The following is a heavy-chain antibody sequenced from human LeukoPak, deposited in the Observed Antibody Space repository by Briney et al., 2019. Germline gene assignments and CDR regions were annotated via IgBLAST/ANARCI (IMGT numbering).Heavy chain of an antibody. Sequence: PGGSLRLSCAASGFTFSSYAMSWVRQAPGKGLEWVSAISGSGGSTYYADSVKGRFTISRDNSKNTLYLQMNSLRAEDTAVYYCARWGDQLFWSGYYEGIPGFDYWGQGTLVTVSS. J-gene: IGHJ4*02. D-gene: IGHD3-3*01. CDR2: ISGSGGST. CDR1: GFTFSSYA. CDR3: ARWGDQLFWSGYYEGIPGFDY. V-gene: IGHV3-23*01.